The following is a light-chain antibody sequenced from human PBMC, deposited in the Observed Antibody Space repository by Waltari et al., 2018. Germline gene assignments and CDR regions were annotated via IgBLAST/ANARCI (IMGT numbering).Light chain of an antibody. Sequence: QSALTQPPSASGSPGQSVTISCAGTSSAVGGHHYVSWYQQHPGKAPKLMIYEVSKRPSGVPDRFSGSKSVNTASLTVSGLQAEDEADYYCSSYAGSNNLFGGGTKLTVL. CDR1: SSAVGGHHY. CDR2: EVS. CDR3: SSYAGSNNL. V-gene: IGLV2-8*01. J-gene: IGLJ2*01.